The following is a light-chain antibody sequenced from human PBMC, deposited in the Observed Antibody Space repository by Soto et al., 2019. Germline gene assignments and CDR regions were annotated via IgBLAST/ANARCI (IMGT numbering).Light chain of an antibody. CDR3: CSYAGTYTSG. Sequence: QSALTQPRSVSGSPGQSVTISCTGTSSDVGGYNYVSWYQQHPGKAPKLMIYDVSKRPSGVPDRFSGSKSGNTASLTISGLQAEDEADYYCCSYAGTYTSGFGSGTKVTVL. J-gene: IGLJ1*01. CDR1: SSDVGGYNY. CDR2: DVS. V-gene: IGLV2-11*01.